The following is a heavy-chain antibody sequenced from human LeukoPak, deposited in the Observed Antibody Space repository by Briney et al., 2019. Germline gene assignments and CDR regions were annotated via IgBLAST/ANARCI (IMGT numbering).Heavy chain of an antibody. Sequence: GGSLRLSCVASGFTFSSYWMHWVRQDPRKGLVWVSRINGDGRNINYADSVGGRFTISRDNAKNTLYLQMNSLRAEDTAVYYCARVGRDCGGDCDYIDYWGQGTLVTVSS. CDR3: ARVGRDCGGDCDYIDY. CDR2: INGDGRNI. V-gene: IGHV3-74*01. D-gene: IGHD2-21*02. J-gene: IGHJ4*02. CDR1: GFTFSSYW.